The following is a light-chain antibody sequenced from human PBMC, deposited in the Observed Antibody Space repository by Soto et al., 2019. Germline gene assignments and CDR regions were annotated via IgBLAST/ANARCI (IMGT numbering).Light chain of an antibody. J-gene: IGKJ1*01. CDR2: GAS. V-gene: IGKV3-15*01. CDR1: QNVTSR. CDR3: HQYNNWPRT. Sequence: DMVLTQSPGTLSVSPGDRATLSCRASQNVTSRLAWYQQKPGQTPRLLICGASTRATDVPARFSGSGSGTEFTLTISSLQSEDFAVYFCHQYNNWPRTFGQGTKVDI.